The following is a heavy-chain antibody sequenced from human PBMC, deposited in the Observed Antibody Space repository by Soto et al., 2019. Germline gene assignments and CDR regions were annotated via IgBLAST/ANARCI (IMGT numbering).Heavy chain of an antibody. Sequence: GGSLRLSCAGSGSTFGDNDVNWVRQAPGKGLEWVGFIRSKPFGGTTEYAASVKGRFTISRDDSKSIAYLQMNSLRTEDTAVYYCTRDVPAMDVWGQGTTVTVSS. J-gene: IGHJ6*02. CDR1: GSTFGDND. V-gene: IGHV3-49*04. CDR3: TRDVPAMDV. CDR2: IRSKPFGGTT.